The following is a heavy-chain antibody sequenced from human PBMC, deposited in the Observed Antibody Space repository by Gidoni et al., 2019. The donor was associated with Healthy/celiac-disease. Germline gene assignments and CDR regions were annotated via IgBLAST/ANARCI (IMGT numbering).Heavy chain of an antibody. CDR2: ISGSGGST. J-gene: IGHJ4*02. Sequence: EVQLLESGGGLVQPGGSLRLSCAASGFTFSSYAMSWVRQAPGKGLEWVSAISGSGGSTYYADSVKGRFTISRDNSKNTLYLQMNSLRAEDTAVYYCAKGGGAVAGPGLSYFDYWGQGTLVTVSS. V-gene: IGHV3-23*01. CDR3: AKGGGAVAGPGLSYFDY. D-gene: IGHD6-19*01. CDR1: GFTFSSYA.